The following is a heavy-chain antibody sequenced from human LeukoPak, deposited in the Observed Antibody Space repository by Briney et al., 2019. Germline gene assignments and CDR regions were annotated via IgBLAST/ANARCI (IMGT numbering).Heavy chain of an antibody. V-gene: IGHV4-31*03. Sequence: SETLSLTCTVSGVSISSGGYYWSWIRQHPGKGLEWIGYIYYSGSTYYNPSLKSRVTISVDTSKNQFSLKLSSVTAADTAVYYCARGDSGGYTSFDPWGQGTLVTVSS. CDR1: GVSISSGGYY. J-gene: IGHJ5*02. D-gene: IGHD3-22*01. CDR3: ARGDSGGYTSFDP. CDR2: IYYSGST.